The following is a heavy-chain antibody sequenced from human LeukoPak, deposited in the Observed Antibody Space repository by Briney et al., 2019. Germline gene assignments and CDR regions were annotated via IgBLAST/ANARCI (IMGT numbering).Heavy chain of an antibody. CDR1: GFTFSSYG. CDR2: IWYDGSSK. Sequence: LSGGSLRLSCAASGFTFSSYGMHWVRQAPGKGLEWVAVIWYDGSSKYYADSVKGRFTISRDNSKNTLYLQMNSLRAEDTAVYFCARDYYGSGSSPDYWGQGTLVTVSS. J-gene: IGHJ4*02. D-gene: IGHD3-10*01. CDR3: ARDYYGSGSSPDY. V-gene: IGHV3-33*08.